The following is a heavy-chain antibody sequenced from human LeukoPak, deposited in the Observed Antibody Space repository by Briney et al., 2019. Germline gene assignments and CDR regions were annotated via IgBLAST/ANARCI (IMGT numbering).Heavy chain of an antibody. J-gene: IGHJ4*02. CDR1: GGTFSSYA. CDR3: ARITSPTYYDSSGYYDY. Sequence: ASVKVSCKASGGTFSSYAISWVRQAPGQGLEWMGGIIPIFGTANYAQKFQGKVTITADESTSTAYMELSSLRSEDTAVYYCARITSPTYYDSSGYYDYWGQGTLVTVSS. CDR2: IIPIFGTA. D-gene: IGHD3-22*01. V-gene: IGHV1-69*13.